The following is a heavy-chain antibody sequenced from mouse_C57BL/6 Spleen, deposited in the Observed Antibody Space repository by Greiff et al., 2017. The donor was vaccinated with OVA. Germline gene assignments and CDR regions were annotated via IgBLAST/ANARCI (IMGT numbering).Heavy chain of an antibody. CDR3: ARGTSHPGY. Sequence: EVKLLESGPGLVKPSQSLSLTCSVTGYSITSGYYWNWIRQFPGNKLEWMGYISYDGSNNYNPSLKNRISITRDTSKNQFFLKLNSVTTEDTATYYCARGTSHPGYWGQGTTLTISS. CDR2: ISYDGSN. CDR1: GYSITSGYY. V-gene: IGHV3-6*01. J-gene: IGHJ2*01.